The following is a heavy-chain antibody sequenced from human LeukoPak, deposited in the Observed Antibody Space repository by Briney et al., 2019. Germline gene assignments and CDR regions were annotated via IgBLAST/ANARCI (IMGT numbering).Heavy chain of an antibody. V-gene: IGHV3-7*01. CDR2: IKEDGSEK. Sequence: GGSLRLSCAASGFTFSSYWMSWVRQAQGKGLEWVANIKEDGSEKYYVDSVKGRFTISRANAKNSLFLQMNSLRAEDTAVYYCARALKGVRRRIAGDTTFEYYYYMDVWGKGTTVTISS. CDR3: ARALKGVRRRIAGDTTFEYYYYMDV. J-gene: IGHJ6*03. D-gene: IGHD1-26*01. CDR1: GFTFSSYW.